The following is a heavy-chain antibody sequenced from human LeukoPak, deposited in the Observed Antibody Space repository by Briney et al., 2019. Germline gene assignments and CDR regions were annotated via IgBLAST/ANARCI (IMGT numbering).Heavy chain of an antibody. CDR2: IYSGGST. Sequence: GGSLRLSCAASGFTVSSNYMSWVRQAPGKGLEWVSVIYSGGSTYYADSVKGRFTISRDNSKNTLYLQMNSLRAEDTAVYYCARVGAARPRGYYFDYWGQGTLVTVSS. CDR1: GFTVSSNY. CDR3: ARVGAARPRGYYFDY. V-gene: IGHV3-53*01. J-gene: IGHJ4*02. D-gene: IGHD6-6*01.